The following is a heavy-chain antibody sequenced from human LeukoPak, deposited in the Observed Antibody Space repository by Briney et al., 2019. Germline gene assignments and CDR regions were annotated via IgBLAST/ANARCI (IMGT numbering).Heavy chain of an antibody. Sequence: SETLSLTCAVYGGSFSGYYWSWLRQPPGKGLEWIGEINHSGSTNYNPSLKRRVTILVDTSKNQFSLKLSSVAAADTAVYYCARTFYGSGSYGRYYYYYYMDVWGKGTTVTVSS. D-gene: IGHD1-26*01. CDR3: ARTFYGSGSYGRYYYYYYMDV. V-gene: IGHV4-34*01. CDR1: GGSFSGYY. J-gene: IGHJ6*03. CDR2: INHSGST.